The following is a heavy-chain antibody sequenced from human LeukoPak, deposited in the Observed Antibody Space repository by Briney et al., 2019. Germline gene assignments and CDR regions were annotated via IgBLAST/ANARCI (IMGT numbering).Heavy chain of an antibody. D-gene: IGHD6-19*01. CDR2: IYYSGST. J-gene: IGHJ4*02. Sequence: SETLSLTCTDSGGSVSSGSYYWSWIRQPPRKGLEWIGYIYYSGSTNYNPSLKSRVTISVDTSKNQFSLKLSSVTAADTAVYYCARTVAGTYYFDYWGQGTLVTVSS. V-gene: IGHV4-61*01. CDR3: ARTVAGTYYFDY. CDR1: GGSVSSGSYY.